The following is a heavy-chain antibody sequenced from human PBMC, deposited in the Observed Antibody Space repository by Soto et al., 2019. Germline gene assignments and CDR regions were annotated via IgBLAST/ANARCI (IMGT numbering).Heavy chain of an antibody. Sequence: AASVKVSCKASGYTFTSYGITWVRQAPGQGLEWMGWSSGYNGDIKYAQKFQGRVTMTADTSTSTAYMELRSLRFDDTAIYFCARDGPLISVRNWFDPWGQGTLVTVSS. CDR1: GYTFTSYG. J-gene: IGHJ5*02. CDR3: ARDGPLISVRNWFDP. CDR2: SSGYNGDI. D-gene: IGHD3-10*01. V-gene: IGHV1-18*01.